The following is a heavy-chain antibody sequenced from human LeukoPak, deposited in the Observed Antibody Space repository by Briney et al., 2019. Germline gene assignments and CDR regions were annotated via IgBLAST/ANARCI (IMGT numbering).Heavy chain of an antibody. CDR1: GGSISSYL. V-gene: IGHV4-59*12. CDR2: IFNSGST. D-gene: IGHD3-3*01. CDR3: ARGDFFGY. J-gene: IGHJ4*01. Sequence: SETLSLTCSVSGGSISSYLWSWIRRPPGKGLESIGCIFNSGSTNYNPSLKSRVTISIDTSKNQFSLKLSSVTAADTAVYYCARGDFFGYWGHGPLVTVSS.